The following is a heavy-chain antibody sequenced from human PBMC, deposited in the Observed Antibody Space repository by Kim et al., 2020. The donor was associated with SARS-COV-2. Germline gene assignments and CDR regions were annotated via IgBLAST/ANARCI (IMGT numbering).Heavy chain of an antibody. V-gene: IGHV4-34*01. D-gene: IGHD3-10*01. J-gene: IGHJ6*02. CDR2: INYSGST. CDR3: ARERMVRGFTVYHYYGMDV. Sequence: SETLSLTCTVSGGSFSAYYWSWIRQSPGKGLEWIGDINYSGSTKYNPSLKSRVTISVDTSKNQFSLRLRSVTVADTAVYYCARERMVRGFTVYHYYGMDVWGQGTTVTVSS. CDR1: GGSFSAYY.